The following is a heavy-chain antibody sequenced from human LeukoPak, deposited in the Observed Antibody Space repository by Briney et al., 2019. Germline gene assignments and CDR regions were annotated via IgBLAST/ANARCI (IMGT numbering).Heavy chain of an antibody. CDR1: GFTFRSYG. Sequence: GGSLRLSCAASGFTFRSYGIHWVRQAPGKGLEWVSSISSSSSYIYYADSVKGRFTISRDNAKNSLYLQMNSLRAEDTAVYYCARDPGRGFDYWGQGTLVTVSS. D-gene: IGHD3-10*01. CDR2: ISSSSSYI. J-gene: IGHJ4*02. CDR3: ARDPGRGFDY. V-gene: IGHV3-21*01.